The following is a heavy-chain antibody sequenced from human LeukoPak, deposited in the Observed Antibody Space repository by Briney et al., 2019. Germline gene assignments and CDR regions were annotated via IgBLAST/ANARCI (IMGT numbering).Heavy chain of an antibody. D-gene: IGHD6-19*01. CDR3: ARYGVSGWVIDN. Sequence: YPSETLSLTCTVSGASISSYYWTWIRQSPGQGLEWIGYIYHTGATTYNPSLKSRVTMSIDTSKKQFSLKPTSVTAADTAVYFCARYGVSGWVIDNWGQGTLVTVSS. J-gene: IGHJ4*02. CDR1: GASISSYY. V-gene: IGHV4-59*08. CDR2: IYHTGAT.